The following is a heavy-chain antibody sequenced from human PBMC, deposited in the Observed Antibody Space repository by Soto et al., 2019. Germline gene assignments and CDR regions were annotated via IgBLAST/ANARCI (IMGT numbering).Heavy chain of an antibody. CDR2: ISSNGGST. CDR3: ARGPGYYFDY. J-gene: IGHJ4*02. V-gene: IGHV3-64*01. CDR1: GFTFSSYA. Sequence: EVQLVESGGGLVQPGGSLRLSCAASGFTFSSYAMHWVRQAPGKGLEYVSAISSNGGSTYYANSVKGRFTISRDNSKNTLYLQMGSLRAEDMAVYDCARGPGYYFDYWGQGTLVTVSS.